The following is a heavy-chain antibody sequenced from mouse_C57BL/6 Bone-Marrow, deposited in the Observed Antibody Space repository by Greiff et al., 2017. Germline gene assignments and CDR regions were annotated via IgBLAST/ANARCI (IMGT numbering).Heavy chain of an antibody. CDR2: ISYDGSN. Sequence: EVQLVESGPGLVKPSQSLSLTCSVTGYSITSGYYWNWIRQFPGNKLEWMGYISYDGSNNYNPSLKNRISITRDTSKNQFFLKLNSVTTEDTATYYCARRDSNYVGWFAYWGQGTLVTVSA. CDR3: ARRDSNYVGWFAY. J-gene: IGHJ3*01. CDR1: GYSITSGYY. V-gene: IGHV3-6*01. D-gene: IGHD2-5*01.